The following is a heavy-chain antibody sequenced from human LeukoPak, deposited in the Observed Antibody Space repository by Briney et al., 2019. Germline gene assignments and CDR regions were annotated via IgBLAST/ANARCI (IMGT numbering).Heavy chain of an antibody. D-gene: IGHD6-13*01. J-gene: IGHJ4*02. V-gene: IGHV3-21*01. CDR3: ARDKEGIAAAANY. CDR1: GFTFSSYR. Sequence: GGSLRLSCAASGFTFSSYRMNWVRQAPGKGLEWVSSISSSSSYIYYADSVKGRFTISRDNGKNSLYLQMNSLRAEDTAVYYCARDKEGIAAAANYWGKGTLVTVSS. CDR2: ISSSSSYI.